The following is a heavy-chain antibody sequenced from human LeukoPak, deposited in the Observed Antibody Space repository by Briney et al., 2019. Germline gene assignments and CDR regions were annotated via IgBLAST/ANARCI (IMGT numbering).Heavy chain of an antibody. CDR1: RGSFSSYY. CDR2: IYSSGSI. CDR3: ARVTASLSFYYGMDV. J-gene: IGHJ6*02. V-gene: IGHV4-59*01. Sequence: SETLSLTCTVSRGSFSSYYWSWIRQPPGKGLEWIGHIYSSGSINYNPSLKSRVTISVDTSKNLFSLKLTSVTAADTAVYFCARVTASLSFYYGMDVWGQGTTVTVSS. D-gene: IGHD2-21*02.